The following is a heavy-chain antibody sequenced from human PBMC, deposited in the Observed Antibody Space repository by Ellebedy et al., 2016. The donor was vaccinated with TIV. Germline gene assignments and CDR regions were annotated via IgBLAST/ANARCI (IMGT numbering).Heavy chain of an antibody. Sequence: PGGSLRLSCAVSGFIFSTHTMHWVRQGPGKGLEWVAVISYDGSNYYYADSVKGRFTISRHKSKDTLYLQMNSLRADDTAVYYCARVKAYSAFDIWGQGTRVTVSS. CDR3: ARVKAYSAFDI. J-gene: IGHJ3*02. CDR2: ISYDGSNY. D-gene: IGHD2-15*01. V-gene: IGHV3-30-3*01. CDR1: GFIFSTHT.